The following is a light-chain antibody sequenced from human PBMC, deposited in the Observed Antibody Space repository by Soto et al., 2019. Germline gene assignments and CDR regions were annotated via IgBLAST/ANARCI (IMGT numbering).Light chain of an antibody. CDR3: SSYTSSSTDV. J-gene: IGLJ1*01. V-gene: IGLV2-18*02. CDR1: SSDVGSYNR. Sequence: QSALTQPPSVSGSPGQSVTISCTGTSSDVGSYNRVSWYQQPPGTAPKLMIYEVSNRPSGVPDRFSGSKSGNTASLTISGLHADDEDDYYCSSYTSSSTDVFGTGTKLTVL. CDR2: EVS.